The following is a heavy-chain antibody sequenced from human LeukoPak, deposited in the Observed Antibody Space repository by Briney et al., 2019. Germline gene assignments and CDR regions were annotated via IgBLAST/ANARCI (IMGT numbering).Heavy chain of an antibody. CDR2: IYYSGST. V-gene: IGHV4-59*12. Sequence: NPSETLSLTCTVSGGSISSYYWSWIRQPPGKGLEWIGYIYYSGSTNYNPSLKSRVTISVDTSKNQFSLKLSSVTAADTAVYYCARSRRHYTGKGYYYYDMDVWGQGTTVTVSS. D-gene: IGHD2-2*02. J-gene: IGHJ6*02. CDR1: GGSISSYY. CDR3: ARSRRHYTGKGYYYYDMDV.